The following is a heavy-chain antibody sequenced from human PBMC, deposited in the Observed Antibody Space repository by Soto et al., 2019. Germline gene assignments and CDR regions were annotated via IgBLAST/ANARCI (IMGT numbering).Heavy chain of an antibody. D-gene: IGHD3-10*01. CDR2: IIPIFGTA. V-gene: IGHV1-69*06. CDR3: ARGVVRYYYGSGSYHNWFGP. Sequence: SVKVSCKASGGTFSSYAISWVRQAPGQGLEWMGGIIPIFGTANYAQKFQGRVTITADKSTSTAYMELSSLRSEDTAVYYCARGVVRYYYGSGSYHNWFGPWGQGTLVTVSS. J-gene: IGHJ5*02. CDR1: GGTFSSYA.